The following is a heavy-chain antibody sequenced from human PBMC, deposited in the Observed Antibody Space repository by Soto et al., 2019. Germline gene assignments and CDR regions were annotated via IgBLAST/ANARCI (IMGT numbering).Heavy chain of an antibody. CDR1: GGSISSGGYY. Sequence: PSETLSLTCTVSGGSISSGGYYWSWIRQPPGKGLEWIGYIYYSGSTYYNPSLKSRVTISVDTSKNQFSLKLSSVTAADTAVYYCARGGDCSSTSCYTWAYYYGMDVWGQGTTVTVSS. CDR3: ARGGDCSSTSCYTWAYYYGMDV. J-gene: IGHJ6*02. CDR2: IYYSGST. V-gene: IGHV4-30-4*01. D-gene: IGHD2-2*02.